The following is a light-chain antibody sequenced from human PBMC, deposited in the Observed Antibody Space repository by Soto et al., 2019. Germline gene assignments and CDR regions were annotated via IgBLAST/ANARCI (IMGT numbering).Light chain of an antibody. J-gene: IGKJ1*01. CDR3: QQLNSYPQT. CDR1: RDISTW. CDR2: KAS. V-gene: IGKV1-12*01. Sequence: DTLMTQSPSSVSASIGDRVILTCRASRDISTWLAWYQQKPGQAPKLLISKASNLQSGVPSRFSGSGSGREFTLTISSLQPEDFATYYCQQLNSYPQTFGQGTKVEIK.